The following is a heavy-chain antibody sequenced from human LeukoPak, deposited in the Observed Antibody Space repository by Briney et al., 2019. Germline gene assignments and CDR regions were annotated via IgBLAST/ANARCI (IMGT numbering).Heavy chain of an antibody. CDR2: TNEAGGDK. CDR1: GFTFSDFW. D-gene: IGHD1-1*01. J-gene: IGHJ4*02. CDR3: AIATTGRGAFGS. Sequence: GGSLRLSCAASGFTFSDFWMSWVRQAPGKGLECVASTNEAGGDKYYVDSVKGRFTISRDNSKNSLSLQMNSLTAEDTDIYYCAIATTGRGAFGSWGQGTLVSVSS. V-gene: IGHV3-7*01.